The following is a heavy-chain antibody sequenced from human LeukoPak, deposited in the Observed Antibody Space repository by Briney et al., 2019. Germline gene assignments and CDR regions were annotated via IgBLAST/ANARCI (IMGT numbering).Heavy chain of an antibody. J-gene: IGHJ4*02. Sequence: GGSLRLSCAASGFTFGAYSMNWVRQAPGKGLEWVSSISSSDDYIHYSDSVKGRFAISRDNTKTSVFLQMNTLRVEDTAVYYCARSDIARSGDWFFDIWGQGTLVTVSS. D-gene: IGHD3-9*01. CDR3: ARSDIARSGDWFFDI. CDR2: ISSSDDYI. CDR1: GFTFGAYS. V-gene: IGHV3-21*01.